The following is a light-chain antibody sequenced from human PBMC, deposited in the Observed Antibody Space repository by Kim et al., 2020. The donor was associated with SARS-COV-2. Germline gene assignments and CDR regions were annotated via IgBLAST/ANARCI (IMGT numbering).Light chain of an antibody. CDR1: QSFTSSY. J-gene: IGKJ1*01. CDR2: GAS. CDR3: QQYSSSPWT. Sequence: SPGERATPACRASQSFTSSYLAWYQQKSGQAPRILIYGASSRATGIPDRFSGSGSGTDFTLTISRLEPEDFAVYYCQQYSSSPWTFGQGTKVDIK. V-gene: IGKV3-20*01.